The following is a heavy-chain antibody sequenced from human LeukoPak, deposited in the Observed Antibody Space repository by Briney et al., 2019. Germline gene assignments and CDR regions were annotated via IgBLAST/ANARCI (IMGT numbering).Heavy chain of an antibody. J-gene: IGHJ3*02. CDR1: GYSISSGYY. Sequence: SETLSLTCTVSGYSISSGYYWGWIRPPPGKGLEWIGSIYHSGSTYYNPSLKSRVTISVDTSKNQFSLKLSSVTAADTAVYYCARDRVTVDQGVFDIWGQGTMVTVSS. CDR3: ARDRVTVDQGVFDI. D-gene: IGHD5-12*01. V-gene: IGHV4-38-2*02. CDR2: IYHSGST.